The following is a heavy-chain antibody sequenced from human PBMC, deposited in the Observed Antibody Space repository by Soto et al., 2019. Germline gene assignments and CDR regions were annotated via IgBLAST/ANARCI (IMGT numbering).Heavy chain of an antibody. Sequence: GESLKISCAASGFTFSSYSMNWVRQAPGKGLEWVSSISSSSSYIYYADSVKGRFTISRDNAKNSLYLQMNSLRAEDTAVYYCARGPSFSGYGPLDYWGQGTLVTVSS. CDR2: ISSSSSYI. CDR1: GFTFSSYS. V-gene: IGHV3-21*01. J-gene: IGHJ4*02. CDR3: ARGPSFSGYGPLDY. D-gene: IGHD5-12*01.